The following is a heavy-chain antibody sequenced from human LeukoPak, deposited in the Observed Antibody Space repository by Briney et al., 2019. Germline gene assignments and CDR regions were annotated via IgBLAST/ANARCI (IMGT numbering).Heavy chain of an antibody. CDR2: IKQDGSEK. CDR3: ARDSGPYYDFWSGPGYGMDV. CDR1: GFTFSSYW. D-gene: IGHD3-3*01. J-gene: IGHJ6*02. Sequence: GGSLRLSCAASGFTFSSYWMSWVRQAPGKGLEWVANIKQDGSEKYYVDSVKGRFTISRDNAKNSLYLQMNSLRAEDTAVYYCARDSGPYYDFWSGPGYGMDVWGQGTTVTVSS. V-gene: IGHV3-7*01.